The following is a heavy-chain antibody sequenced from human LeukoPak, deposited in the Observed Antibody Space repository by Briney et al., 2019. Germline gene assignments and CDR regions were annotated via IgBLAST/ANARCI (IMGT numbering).Heavy chain of an antibody. CDR1: GFTFSSSA. D-gene: IGHD3-22*01. CDR2: LSNSGSTT. CDR3: AKDSDYYHSSGYYYAYFQH. Sequence: GGSLRLSCGASGFTFSSSAMSWVRQAPGKGLEWVSLLSNSGSTTYYADSVKGRFTISRDTSKNTLYLQMNSLRVEDTAVYYCAKDSDYYHSSGYYYAYFQHWGQGTLVTVSS. J-gene: IGHJ1*01. V-gene: IGHV3-23*01.